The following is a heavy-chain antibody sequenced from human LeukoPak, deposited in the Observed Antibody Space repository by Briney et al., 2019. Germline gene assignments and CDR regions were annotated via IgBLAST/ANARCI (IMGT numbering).Heavy chain of an antibody. CDR3: ASLGSTPILDDSSGYYGN. CDR1: GYTFTSYG. V-gene: IGHV1-18*01. J-gene: IGHJ4*02. CDR2: ISAYNGNT. D-gene: IGHD3-22*01. Sequence: ASVKVSCKASGYTFTSYGISWVRQAPGQGLEWMGWISAYNGNTNYAQKLQGRVTMATDTSTSPAYMEPRSLRSDDTAVYYCASLGSTPILDDSSGYYGNGGQGTLVTVSS.